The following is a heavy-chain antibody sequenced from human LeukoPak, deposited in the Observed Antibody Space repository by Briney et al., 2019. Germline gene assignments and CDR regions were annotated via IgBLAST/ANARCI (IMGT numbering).Heavy chain of an antibody. D-gene: IGHD6-19*01. V-gene: IGHV3-30*18. CDR1: GFTFSSYG. Sequence: GGSLRLSCAASGFTFSSYGMHWVRQAPGKGLEWVAVISYDGSNKYYADSVKGRFTISRDNSKNTLYLQMNSLRAEDTAVYYCAKVQIAVAGPGDYWGQGTLVTVSS. J-gene: IGHJ4*02. CDR2: ISYDGSNK. CDR3: AKVQIAVAGPGDY.